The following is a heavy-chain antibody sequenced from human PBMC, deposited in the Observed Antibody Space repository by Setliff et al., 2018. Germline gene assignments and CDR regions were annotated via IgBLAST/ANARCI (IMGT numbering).Heavy chain of an antibody. D-gene: IGHD6-19*01. CDR2: IIPIFGTA. CDR3: ARDPCVGSGCKSFDI. V-gene: IGHV1-69*05. J-gene: IGHJ3*02. CDR1: GGTFSSYA. Sequence: SVQVSCKASGGTFSSYAISWVRQAPGQGLEWMGGIIPIFGTANYAQKFQGRVTITTDESTSTAYMELSSLRSEDTAVYYCARDPCVGSGCKSFDIWGQGTMVTVSS.